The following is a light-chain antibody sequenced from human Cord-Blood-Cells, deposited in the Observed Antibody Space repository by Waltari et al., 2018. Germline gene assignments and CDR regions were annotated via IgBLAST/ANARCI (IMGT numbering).Light chain of an antibody. CDR3: QQSYSTLGT. J-gene: IGKJ1*01. CDR2: AAS. V-gene: IGKV1-39*01. Sequence: IQMTQSPSSLSASVGDRVPITCRASQSISSYLNWYQQKPGKAPKLLIYAASSLQSGVPSRFSGSGSGTDFTLTISSLQPEDFATYYCQQSYSTLGTFGQGTKVEIK. CDR1: QSISSY.